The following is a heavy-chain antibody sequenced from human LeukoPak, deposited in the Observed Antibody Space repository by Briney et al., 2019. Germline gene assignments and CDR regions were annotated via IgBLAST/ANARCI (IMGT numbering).Heavy chain of an antibody. J-gene: IGHJ4*02. CDR2: IRSKAYGGTT. CDR3: TRDIVVVVAAFDY. CDR1: GFTFGDYT. V-gene: IGHV3-49*03. D-gene: IGHD2-15*01. Sequence: GGSLRLSCTASGFTFGDYTMSWFRQAPGKRLEWDGFIRSKAYGGTTEYAASVKGRFTISRDDSKSIAYLQMNSLKTEDTAVYYCTRDIVVVVAAFDYWGQGTLVTVSS.